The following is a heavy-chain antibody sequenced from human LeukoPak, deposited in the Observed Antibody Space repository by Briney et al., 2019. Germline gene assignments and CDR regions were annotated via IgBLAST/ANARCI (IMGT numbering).Heavy chain of an antibody. Sequence: GGSLRLSCVASGFSFGSYGMHWVRQAPGKGLEWVSGISNTGGGMTYADSVKGRFTISRDNAKNSIYLQMNSLRSEDTAVYHCAVSPRTPVSAWGQGTMVTVSS. CDR1: GFSFGSYG. D-gene: IGHD5/OR15-5a*01. CDR2: ISNTGGGM. V-gene: IGHV3-48*04. J-gene: IGHJ1*01. CDR3: AVSPRTPVSA.